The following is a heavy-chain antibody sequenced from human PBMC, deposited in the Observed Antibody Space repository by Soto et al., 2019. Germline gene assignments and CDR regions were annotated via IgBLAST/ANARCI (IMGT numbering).Heavy chain of an antibody. CDR1: GFTFSSYA. CDR3: ARDRLVPAAMDYGMDV. J-gene: IGHJ6*02. D-gene: IGHD2-2*01. V-gene: IGHV3-30-3*01. CDR2: ISYDGSNK. Sequence: PGGSLRLSCAASGFTFSSYAMHWVRQAPGKGLEWVAVISYDGSNKYYADSVKGRFTISRDNSKNTLYLQMNSLRAEDTAVYYCARDRLVPAAMDYGMDVWGQGTTVTVSS.